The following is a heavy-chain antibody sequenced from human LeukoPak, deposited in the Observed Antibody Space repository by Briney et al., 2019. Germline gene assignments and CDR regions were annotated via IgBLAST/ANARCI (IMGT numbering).Heavy chain of an antibody. J-gene: IGHJ6*02. D-gene: IGHD3-10*01. CDR2: IWYDGSNK. CDR1: GFTFSSYG. Sequence: GGSLRLSCAASGFTFSSYGMHWVRQAPGKGLEWVAVIWYDGSNKYYADSVKGRFTISRDNSKNTLYLQMNSLRAEDTAVYYCAKDREGYGSGLMDVWGQGTTVTVSS. V-gene: IGHV3-33*06. CDR3: AKDREGYGSGLMDV.